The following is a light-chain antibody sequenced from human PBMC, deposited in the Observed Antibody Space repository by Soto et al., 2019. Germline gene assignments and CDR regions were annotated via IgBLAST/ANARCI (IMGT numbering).Light chain of an antibody. Sequence: QSALTQPASVSGSPGQSITISCTGTSSDVGGYNYVSWYQQHPGKAPKLMIYYVSNRPSGVSNRFSGSKSGNTASLTISGLQAEDEADYYCRSYTSSSTYVVFGGGTKLTAL. V-gene: IGLV2-14*01. J-gene: IGLJ2*01. CDR2: YVS. CDR1: SSDVGGYNY. CDR3: RSYTSSSTYVV.